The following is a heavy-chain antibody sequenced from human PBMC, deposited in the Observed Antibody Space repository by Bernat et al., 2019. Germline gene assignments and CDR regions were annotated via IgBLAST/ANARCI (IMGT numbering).Heavy chain of an antibody. D-gene: IGHD6-6*01. V-gene: IGHV1-69*04. Sequence: QVQLVQSGAEVKKPGASVKVSCKASGGTFSSYAISWVRQAPGQGLEWMGRIIPILGIANYAQKFQGRVTITADKSTSTAYMELSSLRSEDTAVYYCARSSSSSSGWFDPWGQGTLVTVSS. J-gene: IGHJ5*02. CDR3: ARSSSSSSGWFDP. CDR2: IIPILGIA. CDR1: GGTFSSYA.